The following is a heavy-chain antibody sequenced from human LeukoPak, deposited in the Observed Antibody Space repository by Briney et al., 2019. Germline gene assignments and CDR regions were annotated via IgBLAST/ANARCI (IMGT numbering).Heavy chain of an antibody. D-gene: IGHD2/OR15-2a*01. J-gene: IGHJ6*03. Sequence: GGSLRLSCAASGFTFSSYSMNWVRQAPGKGLEWVSYISSSSSTIYYADSVKGRFTISRDNAKNSLYLQMNSLRDEDTAVYYCARTKGEVSAYYISRKYYYYYMDVWGKGTTVTVSS. CDR3: ARTKGEVSAYYISRKYYYYYMDV. V-gene: IGHV3-48*02. CDR2: ISSSSSTI. CDR1: GFTFSSYS.